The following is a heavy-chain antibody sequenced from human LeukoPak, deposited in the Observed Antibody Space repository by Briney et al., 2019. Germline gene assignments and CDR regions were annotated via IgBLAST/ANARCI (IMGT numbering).Heavy chain of an antibody. CDR3: AKGYCSSTSCYFDY. CDR2: ISWNSGSI. Sequence: PGRSLRLSCAASGFTFDDYAMHWVRQAPGKGLEWVSGISWNSGSIGYADSVKGRFTISRDSAENSLYLQMNSLRAEDMALYYCAKGYCSSTSCYFDYWGQGTLVTVSS. CDR1: GFTFDDYA. D-gene: IGHD2-2*01. V-gene: IGHV3-9*03. J-gene: IGHJ4*02.